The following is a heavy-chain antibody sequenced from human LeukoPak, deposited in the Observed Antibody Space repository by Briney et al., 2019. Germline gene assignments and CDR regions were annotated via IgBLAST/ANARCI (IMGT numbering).Heavy chain of an antibody. CDR1: GFTFSSYA. D-gene: IGHD6-13*01. V-gene: IGHV3-7*01. CDR3: ARDVAKQLPLDY. CDR2: IKQDGSEK. Sequence: PGGSLRLSCAASGFTFSSYAMSWVRQAPGKGLEWVANIKQDGSEKYYVDSVKGRFTISRDNAKNSLYLQMNSLRAEDTAVYYCARDVAKQLPLDYWGQGTLVTVSS. J-gene: IGHJ4*02.